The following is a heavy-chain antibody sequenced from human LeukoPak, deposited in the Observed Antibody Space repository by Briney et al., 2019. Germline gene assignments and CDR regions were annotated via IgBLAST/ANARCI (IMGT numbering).Heavy chain of an antibody. J-gene: IGHJ4*02. V-gene: IGHV4-4*07. CDR1: GGSISSYY. D-gene: IGHD3-3*01. Sequence: SETLSLTCTVSGGSISSYYWSWIRQPAGKGLEWIGRIYTSGSTNYNPSLKSRVTMSVDTSKNQFSMKLSSVTAADTAVYYCARDEGRRGAFGVVIIAEFDYWRQGTLVTVSS. CDR3: ARDEGRRGAFGVVIIAEFDY. CDR2: IYTSGST.